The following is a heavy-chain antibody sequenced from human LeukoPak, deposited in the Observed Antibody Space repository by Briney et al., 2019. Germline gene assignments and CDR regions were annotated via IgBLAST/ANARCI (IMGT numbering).Heavy chain of an antibody. CDR1: SVSISSYS. CDR2: IYYSGST. CDR3: ARDRGFCSGGSCYRWFDP. V-gene: IGHV4-59*01. J-gene: IGHJ5*02. D-gene: IGHD2-15*01. Sequence: PSETLSLTCSVSSVSISSYSWSWIRRPPGKGLEWIGYIYYSGSTNYNPSLKSQVTISVDTSKKQFSLKLSSVTAADTAVYYCARDRGFCSGGSCYRWFDPWGQGTLVTVSS.